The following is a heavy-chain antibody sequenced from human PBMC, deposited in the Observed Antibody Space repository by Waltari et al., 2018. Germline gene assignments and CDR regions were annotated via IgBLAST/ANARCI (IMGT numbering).Heavy chain of an antibody. J-gene: IGHJ3*02. CDR1: GFTLSSYS. CDR2: ISSRSYI. D-gene: IGHD4-17*01. Sequence: EVQLVESGGGLVKPGGSLRLSCAASGFTLSSYSMNWVRQAPGQGLEWVSSISSRSYIYYADSVKGRFTISRDNAKNSLYLQMNSLRAEDTAVYYCGRDVYGDYVGGGGGAFDIWGQGTMVTVSS. CDR3: GRDVYGDYVGGGGGAFDI. V-gene: IGHV3-21*01.